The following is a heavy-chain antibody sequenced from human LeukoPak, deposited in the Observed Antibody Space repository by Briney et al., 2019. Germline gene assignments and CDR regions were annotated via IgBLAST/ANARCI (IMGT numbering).Heavy chain of an antibody. CDR3: ARAGLRPDP. V-gene: IGHV4-59*01. CDR1: GGSISRYY. D-gene: IGHD5-12*01. Sequence: SETLSLTCTVSGGSISRYYWSWIRQPPGKGLEWIGYIYYSGSTNYNPSLKSRVTISVDTSKNQFSLKLSSVTAADTAVYYCARAGLRPDPWGQGTLVTVPS. J-gene: IGHJ5*02. CDR2: IYYSGST.